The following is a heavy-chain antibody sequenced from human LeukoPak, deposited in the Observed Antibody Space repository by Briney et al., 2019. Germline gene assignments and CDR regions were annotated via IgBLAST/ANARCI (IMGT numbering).Heavy chain of an antibody. V-gene: IGHV4-59*01. J-gene: IGHJ5*02. CDR2: IYYSGST. Sequence: PSETLSLTCTVSGGSISSYYWSWIRQPPGKGLEWIGYIYYSGSTNYNPSLKSRVTISVDTSKNQFSLKLSSVTAADTAVYYCARDRGGGDSDLGNWFDPWGQGTLVTVSS. CDR1: GGSISSYY. D-gene: IGHD2-21*01. CDR3: ARDRGGGDSDLGNWFDP.